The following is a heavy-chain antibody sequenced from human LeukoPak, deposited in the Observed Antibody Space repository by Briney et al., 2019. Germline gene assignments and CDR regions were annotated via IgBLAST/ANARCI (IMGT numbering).Heavy chain of an antibody. Sequence: SVKVSCKASGGTFSSYAISWVRQAPGQGLEWMGGIIPIFGTANYAQKFQGRVTITADESTSTAYMEVSSLRSEDTAVYYCARSPHILTGENFDYWGQGTLVTVSS. J-gene: IGHJ4*02. CDR2: IIPIFGTA. CDR3: ARSPHILTGENFDY. V-gene: IGHV1-69*13. CDR1: GGTFSSYA. D-gene: IGHD3-9*01.